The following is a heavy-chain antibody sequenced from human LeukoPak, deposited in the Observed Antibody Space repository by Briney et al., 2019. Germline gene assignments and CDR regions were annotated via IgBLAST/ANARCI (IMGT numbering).Heavy chain of an antibody. CDR2: IYSGGST. CDR3: ERVSMSQY. V-gene: IGHV3-66*01. Sequence: PGGSLRLSCAASEFSVGSNYMTWVRQAPGKGLEWVSLIYSGGSTYHADSVKGRFTISRDNSKNTLYLQMNNLRVEDTAVYYCERVSMSQYWGQGTLVTVSS. CDR1: EFSVGSNY. D-gene: IGHD5/OR15-5a*01. J-gene: IGHJ4*02.